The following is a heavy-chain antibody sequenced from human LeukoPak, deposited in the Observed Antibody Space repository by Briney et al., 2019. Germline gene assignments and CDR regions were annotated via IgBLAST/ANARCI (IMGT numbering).Heavy chain of an antibody. Sequence: PGRSLRLSCAASGFTFSSYAMHWVRQAPGKGLEWVAVISYDGSNKYYADSVKGRFTISRDNAKNSLYLQMNSLRAEDTAVYYCAREYRGVVPAAISLRAFDIWGQGTMVTVSS. D-gene: IGHD2-2*01. CDR1: GFTFSSYA. CDR3: AREYRGVVPAAISLRAFDI. V-gene: IGHV3-30-3*01. J-gene: IGHJ3*02. CDR2: ISYDGSNK.